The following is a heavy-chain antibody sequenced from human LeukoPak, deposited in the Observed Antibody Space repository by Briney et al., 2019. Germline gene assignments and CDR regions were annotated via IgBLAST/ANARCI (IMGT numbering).Heavy chain of an antibody. J-gene: IGHJ4*02. CDR1: GFTFSSYA. CDR3: AKGDRSGSYSYFDY. Sequence: GGSLRLSCVASGFTFSSYAMSWVRQAPGEGLEWVSSISASGGNTYYADSVQGRFTISRDNSKNTLYLQMNSLRAEDTVVFYCAKGDRSGSYSYFDYWGQGTLVTVSS. CDR2: ISASGGNT. D-gene: IGHD3-10*01. V-gene: IGHV3-23*01.